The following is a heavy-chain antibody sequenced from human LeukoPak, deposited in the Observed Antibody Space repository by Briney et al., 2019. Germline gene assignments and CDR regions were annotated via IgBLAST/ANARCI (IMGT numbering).Heavy chain of an antibody. CDR1: GFTFSSYG. Sequence: QPGGSLRLSCAASGFTFSSYGMHWVRQAPGKGLEWVAFIRYDGSNKYYADSVKGRFTISRDNSKNTLYLRMNSLRAEDTAVYYCANQVTYSSGWYDYYFDYWGQGTLVTVSS. CDR3: ANQVTYSSGWYDYYFDY. D-gene: IGHD6-19*01. CDR2: IRYDGSNK. V-gene: IGHV3-30*02. J-gene: IGHJ4*02.